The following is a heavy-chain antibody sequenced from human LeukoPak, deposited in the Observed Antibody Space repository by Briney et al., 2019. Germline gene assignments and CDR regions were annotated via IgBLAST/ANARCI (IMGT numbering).Heavy chain of an antibody. J-gene: IGHJ3*02. CDR3: AKGVIRWAFDI. CDR2: VRAGGDYT. CDR1: GFTFSTYA. V-gene: IGHV3-23*01. Sequence: GGSLRLSCAASGFTFSTYAMSWVRQAPGKGLEWVSAVRAGGDYTYYADSVKGRFTISRDNSKNTLYLQMNSLRAEDTAVYYCAKGVIRWAFDIWGQGTMVTVSS. D-gene: IGHD2-21*01.